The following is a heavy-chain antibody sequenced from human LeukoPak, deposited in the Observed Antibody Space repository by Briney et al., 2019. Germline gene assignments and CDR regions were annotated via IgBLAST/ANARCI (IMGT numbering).Heavy chain of an antibody. CDR1: GFTFSRFA. Sequence: GGSRRLSCSASGFTFSRFAMTWVRQLPGRGLESVSSISGRGHQTYYADSVKGRFSVSRDNSKNILYLQMASLSADDSALYYCAKDANYYDSSGYLIPFDYWGQGTLVTVSS. CDR2: ISGRGHQT. J-gene: IGHJ4*02. V-gene: IGHV3-23*01. D-gene: IGHD3-22*01. CDR3: AKDANYYDSSGYLIPFDY.